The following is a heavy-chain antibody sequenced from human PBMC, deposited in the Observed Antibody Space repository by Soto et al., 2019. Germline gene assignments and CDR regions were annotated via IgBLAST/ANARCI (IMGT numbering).Heavy chain of an antibody. V-gene: IGHV3-7*03. D-gene: IGHD6-19*01. J-gene: IGHJ6*02. CDR2: IKQDGSEK. Sequence: GSLRLSCAASGFTFSSYWMSWVRQAPGKGLEWVANIKQDGSEKYYVDSVKGRFTISRDNAKNSLYLQMNSLRAEDTAVYYCARVLSGWYYYYGMDVWGQGTTVTVSS. CDR1: GFTFSSYW. CDR3: ARVLSGWYYYYGMDV.